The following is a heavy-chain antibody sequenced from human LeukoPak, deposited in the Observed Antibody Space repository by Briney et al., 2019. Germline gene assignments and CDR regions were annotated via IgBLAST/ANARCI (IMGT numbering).Heavy chain of an antibody. V-gene: IGHV4-34*01. CDR1: GGSFSGFY. CDR3: ARGQYHDSSGNYYFHY. D-gene: IGHD3-22*01. CDR2: INHSGTT. J-gene: IGHJ4*02. Sequence: PSETLSLTCGVYGGSFSGFYWNWIRQPPGKGLEWIGEINHSGTTNYNPSLKSRVTISVDTSKNQVSLNLHSVTAADTAVYYCARGQYHDSSGNYYFHYWGQGTLVTVSS.